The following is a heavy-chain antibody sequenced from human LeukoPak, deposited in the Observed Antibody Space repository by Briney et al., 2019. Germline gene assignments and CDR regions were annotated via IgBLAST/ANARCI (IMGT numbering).Heavy chain of an antibody. J-gene: IGHJ6*03. CDR1: GDSFSSYQ. CDR2: ISASGTT. V-gene: IGHV4-4*07. Sequence: SETLSLTCIVSGDSFSSYQWSWVRQPAGKGLEWIGRISASGTTNSNPALKSRVTMSVDSSKKQFSLTLSYVTAADTAVYYCARAASGDAVDYYGSGRRFYSYYMDVWGKGTTVTISS. CDR3: ARAASGDAVDYYGSGRRFYSYYMDV. D-gene: IGHD3-10*01.